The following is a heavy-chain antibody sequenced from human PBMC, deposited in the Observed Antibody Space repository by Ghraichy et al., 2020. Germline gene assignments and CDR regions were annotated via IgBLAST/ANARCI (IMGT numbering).Heavy chain of an antibody. V-gene: IGHV4-59*01. D-gene: IGHD6-13*01. Sequence: ETLSLTYTVSGGSISSYYWSWIRQPPGKGLEWIGYIYYSGSTNYNPSLKSRVTISVDTSKNQFSLKLSSVTAADTAVYYCARGSSSWYLDAFDIWGQGTMVTVSS. J-gene: IGHJ3*02. CDR1: GGSISSYY. CDR3: ARGSSSWYLDAFDI. CDR2: IYYSGST.